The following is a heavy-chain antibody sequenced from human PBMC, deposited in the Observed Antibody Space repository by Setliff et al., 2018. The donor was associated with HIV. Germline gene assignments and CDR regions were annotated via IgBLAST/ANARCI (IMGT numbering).Heavy chain of an antibody. D-gene: IGHD3-22*01. Sequence: GSLRLSCAASGFTFSSYAMHWVRQAPGKGLEWVAVISYDGSNKYYADSVKGRFTISRDNSKNTLYLQMNSLRAEDTAVYYCARDPDYYDSSGYYYLSYFDYWGQGTLVTVSS. J-gene: IGHJ4*02. CDR2: ISYDGSNK. CDR1: GFTFSSYA. V-gene: IGHV3-30-3*01. CDR3: ARDPDYYDSSGYYYLSYFDY.